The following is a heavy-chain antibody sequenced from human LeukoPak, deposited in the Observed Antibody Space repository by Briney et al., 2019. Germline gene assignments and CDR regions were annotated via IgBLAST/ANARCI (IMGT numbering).Heavy chain of an antibody. D-gene: IGHD3-9*01. J-gene: IGHJ3*02. CDR3: AREDYDILTGYYRADAFDI. CDR2: ISYDGSNK. Sequence: GGSLRLSCAASGFTFSSYAMHWVRQAPGKGLEWVAVISYDGSNKYYADSVKGRFTISRDNSKNTLYLQTNSLRAGDTAVYYCAREDYDILTGYYRADAFDIWGQGTMVTVSS. CDR1: GFTFSSYA. V-gene: IGHV3-30*01.